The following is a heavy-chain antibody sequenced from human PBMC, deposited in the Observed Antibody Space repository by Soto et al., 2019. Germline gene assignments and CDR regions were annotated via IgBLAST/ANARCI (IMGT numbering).Heavy chain of an antibody. Sequence: RGSLILSCAASGFTFSTYGIHWVCQAPGRGLEWVSAITRNSDIYYAVSVKGRFTISRDNAKNSVSLHMDSLRAEDTAVYYCAREETAWPLAHRLDAWGQGTTLTVSS. J-gene: IGHJ6*02. CDR3: AREETAWPLAHRLDA. CDR1: GFTFSTYG. D-gene: IGHD2-21*02. V-gene: IGHV3-21*04. CDR2: ITRNSDI.